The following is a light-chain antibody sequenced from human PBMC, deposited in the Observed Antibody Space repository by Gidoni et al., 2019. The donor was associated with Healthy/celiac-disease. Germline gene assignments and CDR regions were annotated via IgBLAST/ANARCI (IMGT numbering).Light chain of an antibody. CDR2: GAS. J-gene: IGKJ2*01. V-gene: IGKV3-20*01. CDR3: QHYGSSLYT. Sequence: EIVLTQSPGTLSLSPGERATLSCRASQSVSSSYLAWYQQKPGQAPRLLIYGASSRATGIPDRFSGSGSGTDFTLTISRLEPEDLAVYYWQHYGSSLYTFGQGTKLEIK. CDR1: QSVSSSY.